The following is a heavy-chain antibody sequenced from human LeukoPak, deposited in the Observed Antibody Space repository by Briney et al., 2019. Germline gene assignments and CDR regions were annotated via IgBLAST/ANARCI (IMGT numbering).Heavy chain of an antibody. CDR3: AKRGSLYSGSYYNVLYYYYMDV. CDR1: GFTFSSYA. CDR2: ISYDGSNK. D-gene: IGHD3-10*01. Sequence: GGSLRLSCAASGFTFSSYAMHWVRQAPGKGLEWVAVISYDGSNKYYADSVKGRFTISRDNSKNTLYLQMNSLRAEDTAVYYCAKRGSLYSGSYYNVLYYYYMDVWGKGTTVTVSS. V-gene: IGHV3-30*04. J-gene: IGHJ6*03.